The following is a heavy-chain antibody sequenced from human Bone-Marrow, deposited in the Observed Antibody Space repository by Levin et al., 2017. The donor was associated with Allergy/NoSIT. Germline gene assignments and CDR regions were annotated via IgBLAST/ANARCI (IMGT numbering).Heavy chain of an antibody. CDR3: AGGMGWLVDY. D-gene: IGHD6-19*01. CDR2: INQDGSEI. Sequence: LSLTCAASGISFRNYFMNWVRQAPGKGLEWVAVINQDGSEIFYGDSMKGRFTISRDNAKHSLYLQMNSLRDDDTAVYYCAGGMGWLVDYWGQGTLVTVSS. J-gene: IGHJ4*02. CDR1: GISFRNYF. V-gene: IGHV3-7*03.